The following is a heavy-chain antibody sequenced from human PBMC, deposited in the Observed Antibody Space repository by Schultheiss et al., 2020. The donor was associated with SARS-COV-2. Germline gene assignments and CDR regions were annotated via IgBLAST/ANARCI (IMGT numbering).Heavy chain of an antibody. CDR1: GGSISRGGNS. CDR3: ARGTGDSTEYYAYGLDV. D-gene: IGHD7-27*01. CDR2: IFYTGLT. J-gene: IGHJ6*02. V-gene: IGHV4-31*11. Sequence: SETLSLTCVVSGGSISRGGNSWSWIRQHPGKGLEWLGYIFYTGLTYYNPSLKSRLTLSRDTSKNQFSLSLRSVTAADTAVYYCARGTGDSTEYYAYGLDVWGRGTTVTVSS.